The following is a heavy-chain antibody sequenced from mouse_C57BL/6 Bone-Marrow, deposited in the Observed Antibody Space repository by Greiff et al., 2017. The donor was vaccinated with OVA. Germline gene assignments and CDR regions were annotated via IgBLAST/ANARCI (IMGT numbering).Heavy chain of an antibody. Sequence: QVQLQQSGAELARPGASVKLSCKASGYTFTSYGISWVKQRTGQGLEWIGEIYPRSGNTYYNEKFKGKATLTAATSSSTAYMELRSLTSEDSAVYFCARRKLTGNNYCDYWGQGTTLTVSS. D-gene: IGHD4-1*01. CDR3: ARRKLTGNNYCDY. CDR2: IYPRSGNT. CDR1: GYTFTSYG. V-gene: IGHV1-81*01. J-gene: IGHJ2*01.